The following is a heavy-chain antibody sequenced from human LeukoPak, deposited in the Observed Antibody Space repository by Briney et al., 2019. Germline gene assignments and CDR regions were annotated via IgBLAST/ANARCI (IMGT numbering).Heavy chain of an antibody. D-gene: IGHD4-23*01. CDR3: ARDHDYGGNLDY. V-gene: IGHV1-69*05. CDR1: GGTFSSYA. CDR2: IIPIFGTA. J-gene: IGHJ4*02. Sequence: GASVKVSCKASGGTFSSYAISWVRQAPGQGLEWMGGIIPIFGTANYAQKFQGRVTITTDESTSTAYMELSSLRSEDTAVYYCARDHDYGGNLDYWGQGTLVTVSS.